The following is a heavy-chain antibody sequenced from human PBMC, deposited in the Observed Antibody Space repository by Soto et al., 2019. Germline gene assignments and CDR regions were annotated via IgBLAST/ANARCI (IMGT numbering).Heavy chain of an antibody. D-gene: IGHD3-22*01. CDR3: ARVATYYYDSSGNDAFDI. Sequence: SETLSLTCTVSGGSISSYYWSWIRQPPGKGLEWIGYIYYSGSTNYNPSLKSRVTISVDTSKNQFSLKLSSVTAADTAVYYCARVATYYYDSSGNDAFDIWGQGTMVTVSS. CDR1: GGSISSYY. J-gene: IGHJ3*02. CDR2: IYYSGST. V-gene: IGHV4-59*01.